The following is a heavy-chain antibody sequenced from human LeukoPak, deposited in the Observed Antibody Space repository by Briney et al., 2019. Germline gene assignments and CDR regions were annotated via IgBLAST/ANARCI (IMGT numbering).Heavy chain of an antibody. Sequence: TGGSLRLSCATSGFSFSATGMHWVRQAPGKALEWLAYIGSDGSKRGYGHSVKGRITISRDNSKDTIYLQMNSLRHDDTALYYCVKEKELFGESWGQGTLVTVSS. D-gene: IGHD3-16*01. J-gene: IGHJ4*02. CDR3: VKEKELFGES. CDR1: GFSFSATG. V-gene: IGHV3-30*02. CDR2: IGSDGSKR.